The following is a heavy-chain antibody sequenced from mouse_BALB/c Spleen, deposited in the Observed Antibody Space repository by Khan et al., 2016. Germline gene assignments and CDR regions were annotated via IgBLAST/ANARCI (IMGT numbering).Heavy chain of an antibody. V-gene: IGHV1-4*01. D-gene: IGHD2-3*01. J-gene: IGHJ2*01. Sequence: QVQLQQSGAELARPGASVKMSCKASGYTFTTYTMFWVKQRPGQGLEWIGYINPSSDYTDYNQKFKDKATLTADKSSSTAYMQLNSLTSEDSAVYYCAREGWLLGYFDYWGQSTTLTVSS. CDR1: GYTFTTYT. CDR2: INPSSDYT. CDR3: AREGWLLGYFDY.